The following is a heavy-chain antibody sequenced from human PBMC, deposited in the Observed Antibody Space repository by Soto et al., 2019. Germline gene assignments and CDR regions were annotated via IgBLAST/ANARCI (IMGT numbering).Heavy chain of an antibody. CDR1: GFTFSNYV. CDR3: ARDLHKNIAVAGHIDY. CDR2: LSYDGSNK. Sequence: PGGSLRLSCAASGFTFSNYVMHWVRQAPGKGLEWVALLSYDGSNKYYADSVKGRFTISRDNSKNTLYLQMNSLRSEDTAVYYCARDLHKNIAVAGHIDYWGQGTMVTVSS. J-gene: IGHJ4*02. V-gene: IGHV3-30*04. D-gene: IGHD6-19*01.